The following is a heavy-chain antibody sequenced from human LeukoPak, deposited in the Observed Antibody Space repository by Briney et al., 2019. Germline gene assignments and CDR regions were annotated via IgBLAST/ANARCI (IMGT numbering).Heavy chain of an antibody. Sequence: SETLSLTCPVSGGSISSYYWSWIRQPPGKGLEWIGYIYYSGSTNYNPSLKSRVTISVDTSKNQFSLKLSSVTAADTAVYYCARDTVGSWYGGFDYWGQGTLVTVSS. CDR1: GGSISSYY. D-gene: IGHD6-13*01. CDR3: ARDTVGSWYGGFDY. CDR2: IYYSGST. J-gene: IGHJ4*02. V-gene: IGHV4-59*01.